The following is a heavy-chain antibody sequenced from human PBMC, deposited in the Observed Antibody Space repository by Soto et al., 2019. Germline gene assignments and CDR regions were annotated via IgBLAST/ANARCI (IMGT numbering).Heavy chain of an antibody. Sequence: SETLSLTCTVSGGSISNYYWSWIRQPPGKGLEWIGYIYYSGSTNYNPSLKSRVTISVDTSKNQFSLKLSSVTAADTAVYYCARGLGGAYYYFSSGYYWTDAFDIWGQGTTVTVSS. CDR3: ARGLGGAYYYFSSGYYWTDAFDI. D-gene: IGHD3-22*01. CDR2: IYYSGST. CDR1: GGSISNYY. V-gene: IGHV4-59*01. J-gene: IGHJ3*02.